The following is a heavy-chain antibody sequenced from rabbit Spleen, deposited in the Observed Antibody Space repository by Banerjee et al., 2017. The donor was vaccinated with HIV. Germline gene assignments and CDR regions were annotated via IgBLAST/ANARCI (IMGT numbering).Heavy chain of an antibody. CDR1: GFSFSSGYY. Sequence: QSLEESGGDLVEPGTSLTLTCTASGFSFSSGYYMCWVRQAPGKGLEWIACIAAGSGGTTYYANWAKGRFTISKTSSTTVTLQMTSLTAADTATYFCARFYAGYGDFGYAAMWGPGTLVTVS. J-gene: IGHJ4*01. V-gene: IGHV1S40*01. CDR3: ARFYAGYGDFGYAAM. D-gene: IGHD7-1*01. CDR2: IAAGSGGTT.